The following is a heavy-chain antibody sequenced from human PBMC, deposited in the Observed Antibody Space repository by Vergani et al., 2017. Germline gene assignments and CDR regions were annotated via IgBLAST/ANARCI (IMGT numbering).Heavy chain of an antibody. CDR1: GLTFTSFA. J-gene: IGHJ5*02. CDR3: AKDPSSGWYWFDP. Sequence: EVQLLESGGGLVQPGGSLRPPCPAPGLTFTSFARTWVGQAPGKGMEWVSVISGSGGRTYSADPVKGRFTISRDNSKNTLYLQMNSLRAEDTAVYYCAKDPSSGWYWFDPWGQGTLVTVSS. V-gene: IGHV3-23*01. D-gene: IGHD6-19*01. CDR2: ISGSGGRT.